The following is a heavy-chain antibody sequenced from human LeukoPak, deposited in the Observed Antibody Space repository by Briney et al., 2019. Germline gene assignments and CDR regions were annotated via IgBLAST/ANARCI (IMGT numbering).Heavy chain of an antibody. CDR3: ARDGLYYGSGSLGDY. D-gene: IGHD3-10*01. J-gene: IGHJ4*02. CDR1: GFTFSSYS. CDR2: ISSSSSTI. V-gene: IGHV3-48*01. Sequence: GGSLRLSCAASGFTFSSYSMNWVRQAPGKGLEWVSYISSSSSTIYYADSVKGRFTISRDNAKNSLYLQMNSLRAEDTAVYYCARDGLYYGSGSLGDYWGQGTLVTVPS.